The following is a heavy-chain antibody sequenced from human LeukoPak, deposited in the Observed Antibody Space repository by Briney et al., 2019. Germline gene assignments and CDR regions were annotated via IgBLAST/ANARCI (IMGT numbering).Heavy chain of an antibody. J-gene: IGHJ6*03. CDR3: ARGVNTYLWFGGDYMDV. V-gene: IGHV1-69*06. D-gene: IGHD3-16*01. CDR1: GGTFSSYA. CDR2: ISPIFGTA. Sequence: GASVKVSCKASGGTFSSYAISWVRQAPGQGLEWVGGISPIFGTANYAQKFQGRVTITADKSTNTAYIEMSSLRSEDMAVYYCARGVNTYLWFGGDYMDVWGKGSTVTVSS.